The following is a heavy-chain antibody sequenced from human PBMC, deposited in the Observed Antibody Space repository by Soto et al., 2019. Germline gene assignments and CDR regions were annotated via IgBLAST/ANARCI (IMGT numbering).Heavy chain of an antibody. CDR3: VGGYYFGDY. Sequence: QVQLVESGGGVVQPGRSLRLSCAASGFTFSSYGMHWVRQAPGKGLEWVAVISSDGSNKYYADSVKGRFTISRDNSKNTPYLRMNSLRAEDTAVYYCVGGYYFGDYWGQGPLVTVSS. CDR1: GFTFSSYG. V-gene: IGHV3-30*03. D-gene: IGHD3-22*01. J-gene: IGHJ4*02. CDR2: ISSDGSNK.